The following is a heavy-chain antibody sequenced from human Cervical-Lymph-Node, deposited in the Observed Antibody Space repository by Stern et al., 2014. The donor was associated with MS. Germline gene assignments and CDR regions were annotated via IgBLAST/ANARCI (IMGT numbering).Heavy chain of an antibody. CDR1: GFVFRSYG. CDR2: ISYDGNDK. D-gene: IGHD6-13*01. CDR3: AKELVQQVAPFDS. Sequence: QVQLVQSGGGVVQPGKSLRLSCAASGFVFRSYGMQWVRQAPGKGLGWVAFISYDGNDKFYADSVKGRFTISRDNSKNTLSLQMNSLRPEDTAVYYCAKELVQQVAPFDSWGQGTLVIVSS. V-gene: IGHV3-30*18. J-gene: IGHJ4*02.